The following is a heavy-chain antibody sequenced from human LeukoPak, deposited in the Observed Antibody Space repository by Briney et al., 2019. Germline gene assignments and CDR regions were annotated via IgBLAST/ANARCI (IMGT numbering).Heavy chain of an antibody. D-gene: IGHD5-12*01. Sequence: GGSLRLSCAASGFTFSSYGMSWVRQAPGKGLEWVSGISNNGSYTYYADSVKGRFTISRDNAKNSLYLQMNSLRAEDTAVYYCARGPSGYHNTGGQGTLVTVSS. V-gene: IGHV3-21*01. J-gene: IGHJ4*02. CDR1: GFTFSSYG. CDR3: ARGPSGYHNT. CDR2: ISNNGSYT.